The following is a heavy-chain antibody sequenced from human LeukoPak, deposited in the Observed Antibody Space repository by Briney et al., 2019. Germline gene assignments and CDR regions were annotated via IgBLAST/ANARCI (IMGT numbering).Heavy chain of an antibody. D-gene: IGHD6-13*01. V-gene: IGHV3-23*01. CDR3: ARVWGARGSAAGCFDY. J-gene: IGHJ4*02. CDR1: GFTFSSYA. CDR2: ISGSGGST. Sequence: PGGSLRLSCAASGFTFSSYAMSWVRQAPGKGLEWVSAISGSGGSTYCADSVKGRFTISRDNSKNTLYLQMNSLRAEDTAVYYCARVWGARGSAAGCFDYWGQGTLVTVSS.